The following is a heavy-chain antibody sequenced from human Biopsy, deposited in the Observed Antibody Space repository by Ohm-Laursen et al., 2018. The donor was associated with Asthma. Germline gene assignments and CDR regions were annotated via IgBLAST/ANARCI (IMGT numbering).Heavy chain of an antibody. CDR2: ISWNSGNI. CDR3: AKRRGYSGHDNDY. J-gene: IGHJ4*02. V-gene: IGHV3-9*01. Sequence: SLRLSRTASGFSFDDCAMHWVRQVLGKGLEWVSSISWNSGNIDYAVSVKGRFTISRDNSKNTLYLQMNSLRTEDTAVYYCAKRRGYSGHDNDYWGQGTLVIVSS. D-gene: IGHD5-12*01. CDR1: GFSFDDCA.